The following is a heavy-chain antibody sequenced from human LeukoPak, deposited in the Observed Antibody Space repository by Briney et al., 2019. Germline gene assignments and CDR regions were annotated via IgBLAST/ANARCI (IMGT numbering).Heavy chain of an antibody. CDR1: GYTFTSDY. CDR3: ARDINGYYYDSHDYYPTDL. Sequence: ASVKVSCRASGYTFTSDYIHWVRQAPGQGLEWLGIINPSGGRTTYGQNFQGRVTMTRDTSTSTVYMELSSLRSEDTAVYYCARDINGYYYDSHDYYPTDLWGQGTLVTVSS. D-gene: IGHD3-22*01. V-gene: IGHV1-46*01. J-gene: IGHJ5*02. CDR2: INPSGGRT.